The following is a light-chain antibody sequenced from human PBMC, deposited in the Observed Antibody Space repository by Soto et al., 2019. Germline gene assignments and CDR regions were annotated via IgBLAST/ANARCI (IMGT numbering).Light chain of an antibody. Sequence: QSVLTQPASVSGSPGQSITISCTGTSSDIGAYNYVSWYQQHPGKAPKLMIYDVNIRPPGVSNRFSGSKSGNTASLTISGLQAEDEADYYCTSWTTSTTMIFGGGTKLTVL. V-gene: IGLV2-14*03. J-gene: IGLJ2*01. CDR1: SSDIGAYNY. CDR2: DVN. CDR3: TSWTTSTTMI.